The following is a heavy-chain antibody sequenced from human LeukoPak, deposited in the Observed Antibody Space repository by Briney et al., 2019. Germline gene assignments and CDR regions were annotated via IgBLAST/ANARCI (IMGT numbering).Heavy chain of an antibody. D-gene: IGHD6-6*01. V-gene: IGHV4-59*08. CDR2: IYYTGST. J-gene: IGHJ4*02. CDR3: ARHSAYSSSSPFDY. CDR1: GGSISSLY. Sequence: SETLTLTCSVSGGSISSLYWSWIRQPPGKGLEWIGYIYYTGSTNYNPSLKSRVTMFVDMSKNQFSLRLSSVTAADTAVYYCARHSAYSSSSPFDYWGQGTLVTVSS.